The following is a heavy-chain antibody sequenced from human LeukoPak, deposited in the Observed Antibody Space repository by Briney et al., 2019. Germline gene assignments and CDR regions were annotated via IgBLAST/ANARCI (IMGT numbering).Heavy chain of an antibody. Sequence: KPSETLSLTCIVSGGSISSSRFYWGWIRQPPGKGLEWIGTIYYSGSTYYNPTLKSRVTISADTSMNQFSLNLSSVTAADTGVYYCARHVSSDLRIVVVTSDWYFDRWGRGTLDTVSS. CDR2: IYYSGST. CDR1: GGSISSSRFY. CDR3: ARHVSSDLRIVVVTSDWYFDR. J-gene: IGHJ2*01. D-gene: IGHD2-21*02. V-gene: IGHV4-39*01.